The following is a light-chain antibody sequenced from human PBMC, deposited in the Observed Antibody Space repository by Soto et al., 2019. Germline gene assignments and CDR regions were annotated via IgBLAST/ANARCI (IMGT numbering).Light chain of an antibody. CDR2: DNN. CDR1: SSNTGNNY. V-gene: IGLV1-51*01. J-gene: IGLJ3*02. Sequence: QSVLTQPPSVSAAPGQKVTISCSGSSSNTGNNYVSWYQQIPGTAPKLLIYDNNRRPSGIPDRFSGSKSGTSATLGITGLETGDEAEYYCGTWDSSLSAWVFGGGTKLTVL. CDR3: GTWDSSLSAWV.